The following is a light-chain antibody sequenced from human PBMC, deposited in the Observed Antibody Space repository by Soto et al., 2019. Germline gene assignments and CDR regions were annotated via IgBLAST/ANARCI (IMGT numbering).Light chain of an antibody. CDR1: QGISSY. CDR3: QQYYSYPFT. V-gene: IGKV1-8*01. Sequence: IQMTQSPSSLSASVGDRFTITCRASQGISSYLAWYQQRPGKAPKLLIYAASTLQSGVPSRFSGSGSGTDFTLTISCLQSEDFATYYCQQYYSYPFTFGGGTKVDIK. CDR2: AAS. J-gene: IGKJ4*01.